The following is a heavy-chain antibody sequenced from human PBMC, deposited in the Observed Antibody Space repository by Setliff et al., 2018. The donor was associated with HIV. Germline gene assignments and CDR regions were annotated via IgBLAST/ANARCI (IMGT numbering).Heavy chain of an antibody. CDR1: GYTFSNYA. Sequence: ASVKVSCKASGYTFSNYAMHWVRQAPGQRPEWMGWINADNGNTKYSQKFQGRVTMTRDTSTSTVYMELSSLRSEDTAVYYCARGPYSSGFKTWRDYYYYYGMDVWGQGTTVTVS. D-gene: IGHD6-19*01. CDR3: ARGPYSSGFKTWRDYYYYYGMDV. CDR2: INADNGNT. V-gene: IGHV1-3*01. J-gene: IGHJ6*02.